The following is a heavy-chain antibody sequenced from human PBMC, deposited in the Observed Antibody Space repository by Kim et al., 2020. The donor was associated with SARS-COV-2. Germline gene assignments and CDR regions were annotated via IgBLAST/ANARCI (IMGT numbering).Heavy chain of an antibody. Sequence: YAESVKGRFTVSRDISKSTVYLQMNSLRADDTAVYYCARSGGYSYYGMDIWGQGTTVTVSS. D-gene: IGHD5-12*01. CDR3: ARSGGYSYYGMDI. V-gene: IGHV3-53*01. J-gene: IGHJ6*02.